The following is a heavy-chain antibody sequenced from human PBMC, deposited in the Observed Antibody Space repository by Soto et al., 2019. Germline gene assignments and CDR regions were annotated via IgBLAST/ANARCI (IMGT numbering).Heavy chain of an antibody. J-gene: IGHJ6*02. CDR2: ISSSSSYI. V-gene: IGHV3-21*01. D-gene: IGHD2-15*01. CDR1: GFTFSSYS. Sequence: PGGSLRLSCAASGFTFSSYSMNWVRQAPGKGLEWVSSISSSSSYIYYADSVKGRFTISRDDAKNSLYLQMNSLRAEDTAVYYCARDTDCSGGSCYYYGMDVWGQGTTVTVSS. CDR3: ARDTDCSGGSCYYYGMDV.